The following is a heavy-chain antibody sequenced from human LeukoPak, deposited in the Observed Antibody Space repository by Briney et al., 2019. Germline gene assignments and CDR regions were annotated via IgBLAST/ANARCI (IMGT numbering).Heavy chain of an antibody. J-gene: IGHJ4*02. D-gene: IGHD6-19*01. CDR2: ISAYKGNT. Sequence: ASVRVSCKASGDTFTSYGISWVRQAPGQGLEWMGWISAYKGNTNYAQKLQGRVTMTTDTSTSTAYMDLRSLRSDDTAVYYCARDRERYSSVWYSNFDYLGQGNLGTVSS. CDR3: ARDRERYSSVWYSNFDY. CDR1: GDTFTSYG. V-gene: IGHV1-18*01.